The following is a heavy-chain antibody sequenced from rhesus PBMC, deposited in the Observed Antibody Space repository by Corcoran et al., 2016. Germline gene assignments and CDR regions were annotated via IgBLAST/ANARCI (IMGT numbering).Heavy chain of an antibody. Sequence: QVQLQESGPGLVKPSETLSLTCAVSGASISSHWWSWIRQPPGKGLEWIGEIFGNSGNSYYNPSLKSRVIISKDASKNQFSLKLSSVTAADTAVYYCARSGYGSGGVYWGQGILVTVSS. CDR1: GASISSHW. CDR3: ARSGYGSGGVY. V-gene: IGHV4-80*01. CDR2: IFGNSGNS. J-gene: IGHJ4*01. D-gene: IGHD4-4*01.